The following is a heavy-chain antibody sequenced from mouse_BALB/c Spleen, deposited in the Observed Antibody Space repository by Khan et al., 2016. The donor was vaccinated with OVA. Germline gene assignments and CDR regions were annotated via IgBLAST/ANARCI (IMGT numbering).Heavy chain of an antibody. D-gene: IGHD2-10*02. CDR2: ISYSGNT. V-gene: IGHV3-2*02. J-gene: IGHJ2*01. CDR3: ARVYGGDCDY. CDR1: GYSITSDYA. Sequence: EVKLLESGPGLVKPSQSLSLTCTVTGYSITSDYAWNWIRQFPGNKLEWMGYISYSGNTNYNPSLKSRISITRDTSKNQFFLQVNSVTTEDTATYYCARVYGGDCDYWGQGTTLTVSS.